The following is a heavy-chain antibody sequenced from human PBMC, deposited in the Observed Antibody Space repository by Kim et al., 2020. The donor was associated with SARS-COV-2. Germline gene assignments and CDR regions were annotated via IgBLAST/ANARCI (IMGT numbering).Heavy chain of an antibody. J-gene: IGHJ3*02. Sequence: PALKSRVTISVDTSKNQFSLKLSYVTAADTAVYYCARQTYYYDSTDAFDIWGQGTMVTVSS. V-gene: IGHV4-34*01. D-gene: IGHD3-22*01. CDR3: ARQTYYYDSTDAFDI.